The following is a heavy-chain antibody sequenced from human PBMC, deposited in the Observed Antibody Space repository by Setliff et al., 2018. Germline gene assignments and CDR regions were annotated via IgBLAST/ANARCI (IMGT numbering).Heavy chain of an antibody. V-gene: IGHV1-69*05. CDR2: TIPMFGTT. CDR1: GGTFSSYG. Sequence: SVKVSCKASGGTFSSYGISWVRQAPGQGLEWMGGTIPMFGTTEYAQKFQGRVTITTDKSTSTAYMELSSLRSEDTAIYYCARGDFYYYFYMDVWGQGTPVTVSS. J-gene: IGHJ6*03. CDR3: ARGDFYYYFYMDV.